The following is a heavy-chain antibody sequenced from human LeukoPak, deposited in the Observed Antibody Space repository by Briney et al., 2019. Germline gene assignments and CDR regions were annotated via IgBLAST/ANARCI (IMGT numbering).Heavy chain of an antibody. CDR3: ARGGMVRGVIRVNWFDP. Sequence: SETLSLTCAVYGGSFSGYYWSWIRQPPGKGLEWIGEINHSGSTNYNPSLKSRVTISVDTSKNQFSLKLSSVTAADTAVYYCARGGMVRGVIRVNWFDPWGQGTLVTVSS. J-gene: IGHJ5*02. D-gene: IGHD3-10*01. CDR1: GGSFSGYY. V-gene: IGHV4-34*01. CDR2: INHSGST.